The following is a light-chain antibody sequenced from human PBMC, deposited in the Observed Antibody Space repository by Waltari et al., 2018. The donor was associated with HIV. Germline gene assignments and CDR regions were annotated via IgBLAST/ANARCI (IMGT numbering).Light chain of an antibody. CDR3: ATWDDSLNGPV. Sequence: QSVLTQPPSASGTPGQRVTISCSGSISNIGRNTVNWYQQLPGTAPKLLICTTNERPSGVPDRFSGAKSGASASRAISGRQSDEEADYYCATWDDSLNGPVFGGGTKLTVL. J-gene: IGLJ3*02. CDR1: ISNIGRNT. CDR2: TTN. V-gene: IGLV1-44*01.